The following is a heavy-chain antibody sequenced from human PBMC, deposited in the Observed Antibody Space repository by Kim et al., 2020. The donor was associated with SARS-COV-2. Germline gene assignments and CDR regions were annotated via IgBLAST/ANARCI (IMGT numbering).Heavy chain of an antibody. Sequence: GGSLRLSCAASGFTFSSCWMSWVRQAPGKGLEWVANIKEDGSEKYSVDSVKGRFTISRDNAKNSLYLQMNSLRAEDTAVYYCAREYYDILTGYSYGIDVWGHGTTVTVSS. D-gene: IGHD3-9*01. CDR1: GFTFSSCW. V-gene: IGHV3-7*03. CDR3: AREYYDILTGYSYGIDV. CDR2: IKEDGSEK. J-gene: IGHJ6*02.